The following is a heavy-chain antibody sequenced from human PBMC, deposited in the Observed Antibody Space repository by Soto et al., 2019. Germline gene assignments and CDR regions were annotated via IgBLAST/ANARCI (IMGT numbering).Heavy chain of an antibody. CDR1: GFTFDDYA. J-gene: IGHJ4*02. D-gene: IGHD6-19*01. CDR3: AKDIVTAVAGNRFDY. CDR2: ISWNSGSI. Sequence: EVQLVESGGGLVQPGRSLRLSCAASGFTFDDYAMHWVREAPGKGLEWVSGISWNSGSIGYADSVKGRFTISRDNAKNYMYLQMNSLRAEDTALYYCAKDIVTAVAGNRFDYWGQGTLVTVSS. V-gene: IGHV3-9*01.